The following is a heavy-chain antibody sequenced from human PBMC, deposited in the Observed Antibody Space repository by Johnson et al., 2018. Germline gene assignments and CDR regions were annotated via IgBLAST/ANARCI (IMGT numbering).Heavy chain of an antibody. J-gene: IGHJ4*02. CDR2: ISTSGST. CDR1: GVSISSYH. CDR3: ARKDGDY. Sequence: QVQLQESCPGLVKXSETLSLTCTVSGVSISSYHWSWMRQPPGKGLEWIGFISTSGSTNYNPSLKSRVTISVDMSKNQFSLKLTPLTATDTAGYYCARKDGDYWGQGTLVTVSS. V-gene: IGHV4-4*09.